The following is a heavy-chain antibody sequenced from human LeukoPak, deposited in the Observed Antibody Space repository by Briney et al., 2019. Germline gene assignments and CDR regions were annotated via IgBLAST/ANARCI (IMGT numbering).Heavy chain of an antibody. CDR1: GFTFSNYA. J-gene: IGHJ4*02. V-gene: IGHV3-30-3*01. Sequence: GGSLRLSCAASGFTFSNYAMHWVRQAPGKGLEWVAVISYDGSNKYYADSVKGRFTISRDNSKNTLYLQMNNLRAEDTAVYYCARDSDTAMVFDYWGQGTLVTVSS. CDR2: ISYDGSNK. D-gene: IGHD5-18*01. CDR3: ARDSDTAMVFDY.